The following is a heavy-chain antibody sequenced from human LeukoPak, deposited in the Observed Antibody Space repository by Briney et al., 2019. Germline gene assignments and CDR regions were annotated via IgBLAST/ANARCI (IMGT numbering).Heavy chain of an antibody. CDR3: ARDVVGSLDY. CDR2: MKQDGSAR. J-gene: IGHJ4*02. V-gene: IGHV3-7*01. CDR1: GFSFSNYW. D-gene: IGHD2-15*01. Sequence: GGSLRLSCAGSGFSFSNYWMAWVRQAPGKGPEWVANMKQDGSARHYANSVKGRFTISRDNAQNSVYLQMNSLRAEDTAVYYCARDVVGSLDYWGLGTLVTVSS.